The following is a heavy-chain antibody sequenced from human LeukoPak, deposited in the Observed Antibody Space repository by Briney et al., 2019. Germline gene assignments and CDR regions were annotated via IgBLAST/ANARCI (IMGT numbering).Heavy chain of an antibody. Sequence: GGSLRLSCAASEFTFSSYAMHWVRQAPWKGLEYVSAISSNGGSTYYANSVKGRFTISRDNSKNTLYLQMGSLRAEDMAVYYCARVLYDYVWGSPDYWGQGTLATVSS. D-gene: IGHD3-16*01. J-gene: IGHJ4*02. CDR1: EFTFSSYA. CDR2: ISSNGGST. CDR3: ARVLYDYVWGSPDY. V-gene: IGHV3-64*01.